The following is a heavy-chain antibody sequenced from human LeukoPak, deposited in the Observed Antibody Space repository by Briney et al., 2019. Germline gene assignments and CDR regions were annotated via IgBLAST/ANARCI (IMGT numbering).Heavy chain of an antibody. D-gene: IGHD6-25*01. Sequence: ASVKVSCKASGYTFTSYGISWVRQAPGQGLEWMGWISAYNGNTNYAQKLQGRVTMTTDTSTSTAYMELSSLRSEDTAVYYCARGGIVAAGIINNHDAFDVWGLGTMVTVSS. CDR3: ARGGIVAAGIINNHDAFDV. V-gene: IGHV1-18*01. CDR1: GYTFTSYG. CDR2: ISAYNGNT. J-gene: IGHJ3*01.